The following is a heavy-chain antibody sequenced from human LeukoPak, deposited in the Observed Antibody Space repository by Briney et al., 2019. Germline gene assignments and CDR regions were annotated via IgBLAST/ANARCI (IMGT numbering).Heavy chain of an antibody. J-gene: IGHJ5*02. CDR1: GGSFSSSGYS. Sequence: PSQTLSLTCAVSGGSFSSSGYSWSWIRQPPGKGLEWIGYIHHTGSTYYNPSLKSRVTISVDRSKNQFSLKLSSVTAADTAMYFCARTPTYCGGDCYYFDPWGQGTLVTVSS. CDR2: IHHTGST. V-gene: IGHV4-30-2*01. CDR3: ARTPTYCGGDCYYFDP. D-gene: IGHD2-21*02.